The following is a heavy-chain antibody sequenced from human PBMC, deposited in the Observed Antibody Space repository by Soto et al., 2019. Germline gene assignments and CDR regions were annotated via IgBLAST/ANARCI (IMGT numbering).Heavy chain of an antibody. CDR2: IYYRGST. V-gene: IGHV4-39*01. CDR3: AIQRYRTRVAYYDYYYGMDV. Sequence: QLQLQESGPGLVKPSETLSLTCTVSGGSISSNTYYWGWIRQPPGKGLEWIGSIYYRGSTSYNPSLKSRVTISVDTSKNQFSLNLSSVTAADTAIYYCAIQRYRTRVAYYDYYYGMDVWGQGTTVTVSS. D-gene: IGHD3-16*02. J-gene: IGHJ6*02. CDR1: GGSISSNTYY.